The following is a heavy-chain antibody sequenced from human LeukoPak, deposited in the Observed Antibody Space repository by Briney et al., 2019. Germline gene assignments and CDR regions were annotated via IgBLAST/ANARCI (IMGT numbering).Heavy chain of an antibody. Sequence: GASVKVSCKASGYTFTSYDINWVRQATGQGLEWMGWMNPNSGNTGYAQKFQGRVTMTRNTSISTAYMELSSLRSEDTAVYYCARVPLAAAGPRKAAFDYWGKGTLVTVSS. J-gene: IGHJ4*02. V-gene: IGHV1-8*01. CDR3: ARVPLAAAGPRKAAFDY. D-gene: IGHD6-13*01. CDR2: MNPNSGNT. CDR1: GYTFTSYD.